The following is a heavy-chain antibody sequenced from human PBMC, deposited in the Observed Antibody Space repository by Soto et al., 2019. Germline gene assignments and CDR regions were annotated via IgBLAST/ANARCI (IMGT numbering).Heavy chain of an antibody. D-gene: IGHD2-2*01. Sequence: GGSLRLSCAASGFTFSSYSMNWVRQAPGKGLEWVSSISSSSSYIYYADSVKGRFTISRDNAKNSLYLQMNSLGAEDTAVYYCARDGTDIVVVPPDYWGQGTLVTVSS. CDR1: GFTFSSYS. CDR2: ISSSSSYI. CDR3: ARDGTDIVVVPPDY. J-gene: IGHJ4*02. V-gene: IGHV3-21*01.